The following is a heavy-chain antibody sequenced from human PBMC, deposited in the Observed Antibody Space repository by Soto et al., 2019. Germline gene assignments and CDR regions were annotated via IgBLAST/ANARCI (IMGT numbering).Heavy chain of an antibody. D-gene: IGHD4-17*01. V-gene: IGHV3-20*04. Sequence: EVQLVESGGGVVRPGGSLRLSCAAFGFTFNGYAMSWVRQAPGKGLEWVSGINWNGGSTGYADSVKGRFTISRDNXXNSLYLQMNSLRAEDTALYYCTRERYADSYATTDYWGQGTLVTVSS. CDR2: INWNGGST. CDR1: GFTFNGYA. CDR3: TRERYADSYATTDY. J-gene: IGHJ4*02.